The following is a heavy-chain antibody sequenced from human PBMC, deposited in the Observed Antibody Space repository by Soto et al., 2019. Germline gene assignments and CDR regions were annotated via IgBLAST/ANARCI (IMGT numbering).Heavy chain of an antibody. CDR1: GGTFSSYA. CDR3: GRGGGVGATTGWD. CDR2: IIPIFGTA. J-gene: IGHJ4*02. D-gene: IGHD1-26*01. Sequence: QVQLVQSGAEVKKPGSSVKVSCKASGGTFSSYAISWVRQAPGQGLEWMGGIIPIFGTANYAQKFQGRVTITADISRSTAYRERGSLRSGDTAVYYCGRGGGVGATTGWDWGQGTLVTVSS. V-gene: IGHV1-69*06.